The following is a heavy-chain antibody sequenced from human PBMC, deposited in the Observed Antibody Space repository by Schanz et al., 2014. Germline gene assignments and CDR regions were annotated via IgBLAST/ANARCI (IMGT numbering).Heavy chain of an antibody. Sequence: QVQLVQSGAEVRKPGSSVRVSCKASGGTFTSYAFSWVRQAPGQGLEWLGWISTYNGHTRYAQKMQGRVSMTTDSSTNTGHMELRSLTPEDTAIYFCARAPTKMNMFRGVTYYFDLWGQGTLVTVSS. V-gene: IGHV1-18*01. J-gene: IGHJ4*02. CDR1: GGTFTSYA. CDR2: ISTYNGHT. D-gene: IGHD3-10*01. CDR3: ARAPTKMNMFRGVTYYFDL.